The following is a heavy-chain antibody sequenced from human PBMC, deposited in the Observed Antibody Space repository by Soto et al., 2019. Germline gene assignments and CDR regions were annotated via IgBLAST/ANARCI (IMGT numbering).Heavy chain of an antibody. J-gene: IGHJ6*02. CDR3: AREMASYYYGMDV. CDR2: INPSGGST. Sequence: GASVKGSCTASGYTFTSYYMHWVRHAPGQGLEWMGIINPSGGSTRYAQEFQGRVTMTRDTSTSTVYMELSSLRSEDTAVYYCAREMASYYYGMDVWGQGTTVTVSS. V-gene: IGHV1-46*01. D-gene: IGHD5-12*01. CDR1: GYTFTSYY.